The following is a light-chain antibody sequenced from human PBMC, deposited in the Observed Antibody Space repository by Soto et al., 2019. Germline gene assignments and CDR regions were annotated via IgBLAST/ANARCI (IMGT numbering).Light chain of an antibody. CDR3: QSYDSSLSGV. V-gene: IGLV1-40*01. J-gene: IGLJ1*01. Sequence: QSVLTQPPSVSGAPGQRVTISCTGSSSNIGAGYDVHWYQQLPGTAPKLLIYGNSNRPSGVPDRFSGSKSGTSASLAITGLQAEDEADYYCQSYDSSLSGVFGTGTKLTVI. CDR2: GNS. CDR1: SSNIGAGYD.